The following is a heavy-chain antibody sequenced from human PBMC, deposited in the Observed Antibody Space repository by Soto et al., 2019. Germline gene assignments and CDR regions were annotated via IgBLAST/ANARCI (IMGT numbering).Heavy chain of an antibody. D-gene: IGHD1-20*01. CDR2: VHPGNSDI. CDR3: AALTGTTFH. CDR1: GYSFNSYW. J-gene: IGHJ4*02. Sequence: GESLKISCKASGYSFNSYWIGWVRQMPGKGLEWMGIVHPGNSDIRYSPSFQGQVTVSVDRSISTAYLQWSSLKASDTAMYYCAALTGTTFHWGQGTLVTVSS. V-gene: IGHV5-51*01.